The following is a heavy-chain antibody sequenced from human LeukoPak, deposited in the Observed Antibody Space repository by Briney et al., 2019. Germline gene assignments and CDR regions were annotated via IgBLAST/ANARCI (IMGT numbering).Heavy chain of an antibody. CDR2: INSDGSST. Sequence: GGSLRLSCAASGFTFSSYWMHWVRQAPGKGLVWVSRINSDGSSTSYADSVKGRFTISRDNAKNTLYLQMNSLRAEDTAVYYCARMSYYYDSSGSYDAFDIWGQGTMVTVSS. V-gene: IGHV3-74*01. J-gene: IGHJ3*02. CDR3: ARMSYYYDSSGSYDAFDI. CDR1: GFTFSSYW. D-gene: IGHD3-22*01.